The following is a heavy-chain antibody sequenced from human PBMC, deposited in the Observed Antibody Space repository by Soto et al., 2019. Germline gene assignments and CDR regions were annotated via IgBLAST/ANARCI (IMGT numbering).Heavy chain of an antibody. J-gene: IGHJ4*02. CDR3: GRSGGSLDF. CDR2: IYYSGST. CDR1: GGSISSYY. V-gene: IGHV4-59*01. Sequence: SETLSLTCTASGGSISSYYWSWIRQPPGKGLEWIGYIYYSGSTNYNPSLKSRVTISVDTSKNQFSLKLNSVTAADTAVYYCGRSGGSLDFWGQGTLVTVSS. D-gene: IGHD2-15*01.